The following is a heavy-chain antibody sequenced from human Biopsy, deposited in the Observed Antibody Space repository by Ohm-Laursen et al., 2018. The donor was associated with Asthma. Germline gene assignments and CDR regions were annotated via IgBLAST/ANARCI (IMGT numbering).Heavy chain of an antibody. D-gene: IGHD3-3*01. Sequence: TLSLTCTVSGGSISSSSYYWGWIRQPPGKGLEWIGSIYYSGSTYYNPSLKSRVTISVDTSKSQFSLKLSSVTAADTAVYYCARFTASITIFGVVNNWFDPWGQGTLVTVSS. CDR2: IYYSGST. CDR1: GGSISSSSYY. CDR3: ARFTASITIFGVVNNWFDP. V-gene: IGHV4-39*01. J-gene: IGHJ5*02.